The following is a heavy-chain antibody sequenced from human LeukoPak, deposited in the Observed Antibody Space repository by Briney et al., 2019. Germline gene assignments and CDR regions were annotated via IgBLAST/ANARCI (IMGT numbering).Heavy chain of an antibody. Sequence: ASVKVSCKASGYTFTGYYMHWGRQVPGQALEWMGWINPNSGGTNCAQKFQGRVTMTRDTSITTDYMELSRLRSDDTAVYYCAIGYSSWYLSPYYLEYCGEGTPVTVSS. V-gene: IGHV1-2*02. CDR3: AIGYSSWYLSPYYLEY. CDR1: GYTFTGYY. D-gene: IGHD6-13*01. J-gene: IGHJ4*02. CDR2: INPNSGGT.